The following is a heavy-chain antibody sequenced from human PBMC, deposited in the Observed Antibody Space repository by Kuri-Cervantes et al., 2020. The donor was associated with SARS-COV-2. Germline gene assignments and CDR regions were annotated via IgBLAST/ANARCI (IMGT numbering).Heavy chain of an antibody. CDR3: ARGRKYCSSTSCYTVWYFDL. V-gene: IGHV1-46*01. CDR1: GYTFTSYY. Sequence: ASVKVSCKASGYTFTSYYMHWVRQAPGQGLEWMGIINPSGGSTSYAQKFQGRVTITRNTSISTAYMELSSLRSEDTAVYYCARGRKYCSSTSCYTVWYFDLWGRGTLVTVSS. CDR2: INPSGGST. D-gene: IGHD2-2*02. J-gene: IGHJ2*01.